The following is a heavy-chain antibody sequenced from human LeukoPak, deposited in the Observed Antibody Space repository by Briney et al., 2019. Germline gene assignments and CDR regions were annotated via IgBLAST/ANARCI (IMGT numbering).Heavy chain of an antibody. Sequence: ASVKVSCKASGGTFSSYAISWVRQAPGQGLEWMGRIIPILGIANYAQKFQGRVTITADKSTSTAYMELSSLRSEDTAVYYCARVDDSFRGSDYWGQGTLVTVSS. V-gene: IGHV1-69*04. D-gene: IGHD3-16*01. CDR2: IIPILGIA. CDR3: ARVDDSFRGSDY. J-gene: IGHJ4*02. CDR1: GGTFSSYA.